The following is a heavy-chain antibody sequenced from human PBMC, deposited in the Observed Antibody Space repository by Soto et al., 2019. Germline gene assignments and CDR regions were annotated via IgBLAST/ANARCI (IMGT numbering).Heavy chain of an antibody. CDR3: ARTYCSGGSCGRWFDP. D-gene: IGHD2-15*01. V-gene: IGHV4-31*03. J-gene: IGHJ5*02. Sequence: QVQLQESGPGLVKPSQTLSLTCTVSGGSISSGGYYWSWIRQHPGKGLEWIGYIYYSGSTYYNPSLKSRVTISVDTSKIQFSLKLSSVTAADTAVYYCARTYCSGGSCGRWFDPWGQGTLVTVSS. CDR2: IYYSGST. CDR1: GGSISSGGYY.